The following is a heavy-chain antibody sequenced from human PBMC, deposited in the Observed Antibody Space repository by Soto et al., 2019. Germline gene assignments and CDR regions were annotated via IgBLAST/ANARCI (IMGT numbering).Heavy chain of an antibody. CDR2: IYPGDSDT. CDR3: ARHKGDSSSSGWFDP. V-gene: IGHV5-51*01. D-gene: IGHD6-6*01. CDR1: GYSFTSYW. Sequence: GESLKISCKGSGYSFTSYWIGWVRQMPGKGLEWMGIIYPGDSDTRYSSSFQGQVTISADKSISTAYLQWSSLKASDTAMYYCARHKGDSSSSGWFDPWGQGTLVTVSS. J-gene: IGHJ5*02.